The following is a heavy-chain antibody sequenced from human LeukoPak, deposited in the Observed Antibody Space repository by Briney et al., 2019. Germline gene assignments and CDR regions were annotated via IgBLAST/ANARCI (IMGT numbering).Heavy chain of an antibody. V-gene: IGHV5-51*01. CDR1: GYRFPNYW. CDR2: IYSGDSDT. Sequence: GESLKISCQGSGYRFPNYWIGWVRQMPGKGLEWMGIIYSGDSDTRYSPSSQGQVTISVDKSISTAYLQWSSLKASDTAMYYCASRYSSWYGYFDHWGQGTQVIVSS. J-gene: IGHJ1*01. CDR3: ASRYSSWYGYFDH. D-gene: IGHD6-13*01.